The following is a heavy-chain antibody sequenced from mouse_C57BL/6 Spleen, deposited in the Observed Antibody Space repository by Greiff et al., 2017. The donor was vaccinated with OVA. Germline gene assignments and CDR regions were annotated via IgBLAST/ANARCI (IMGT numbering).Heavy chain of an antibody. CDR2: ISSGSSTI. Sequence: DVMLVESGGGLVKPGGSLKLSCAASGFTFSDYGMHWVRQAPEKGLEWVAYISSGSSTIYYADTVKGRFTISRDNAKNTLFLQMTSLRSEDTAMYYCARSGYYSYYFDYWGQGTTLTVSS. V-gene: IGHV5-17*01. CDR1: GFTFSDYG. CDR3: ARSGYYSYYFDY. J-gene: IGHJ2*01. D-gene: IGHD2-3*01.